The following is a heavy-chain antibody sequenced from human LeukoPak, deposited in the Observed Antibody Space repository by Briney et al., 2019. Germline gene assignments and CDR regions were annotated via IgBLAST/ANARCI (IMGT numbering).Heavy chain of an antibody. V-gene: IGHV4-59*01. Sequence: SETLSLTCTVTGGSTSSYYWSWLRQPPGKGLEWIGYIYYSGSTNYNPSLKSRVTISVDTSKNQFSLKLSSVTAADTAVYYCARHPFATPFDYWGLGILVTVSS. CDR1: GGSTSSYY. J-gene: IGHJ4*02. CDR3: ARHPFATPFDY. CDR2: IYYSGST. D-gene: IGHD2-15*01.